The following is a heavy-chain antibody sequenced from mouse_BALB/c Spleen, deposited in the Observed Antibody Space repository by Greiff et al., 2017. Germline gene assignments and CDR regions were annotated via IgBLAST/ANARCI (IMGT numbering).Heavy chain of an antibody. V-gene: IGHV1-14*01. Sequence: EVQLLQSGPELVKPGASVKMSCKASGFTFTSYVMLWVQQKPGQGLEWIGYINPYNDGTKYNEKFKGMATLTSDKSSSTAYMELSSLTSEDSAVYYYARKSGNYPLAYWGQGTLVTVSA. D-gene: IGHD2-1*01. CDR2: INPYNDGT. CDR1: GFTFTSYV. J-gene: IGHJ3*01. CDR3: ARKSGNYPLAY.